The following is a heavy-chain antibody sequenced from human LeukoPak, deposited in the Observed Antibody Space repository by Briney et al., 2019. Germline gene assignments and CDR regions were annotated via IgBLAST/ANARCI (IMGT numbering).Heavy chain of an antibody. CDR2: TYYRSKWYN. CDR1: GDSVSSNSTA. D-gene: IGHD5-18*01. J-gene: IGHJ4*02. Sequence: SQTLSLTCAISGDSVSSNSTAWNWIRQSPSRGLEWLGRTYYRSKWYNDYAVSVKSRITINPDTSKNQFSLQLNSVTPEDTAVYYCARSTGQLWFRGYFGYWGQGTLVTVSS. V-gene: IGHV6-1*01. CDR3: ARSTGQLWFRGYFGY.